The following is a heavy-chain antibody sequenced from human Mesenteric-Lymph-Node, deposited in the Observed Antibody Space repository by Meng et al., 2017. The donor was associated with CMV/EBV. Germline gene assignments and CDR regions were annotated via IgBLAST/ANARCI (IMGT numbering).Heavy chain of an antibody. CDR3: ARAPYSSSTFWYYGMDV. CDR2: IYSGGNT. V-gene: IGHV3-66*02. D-gene: IGHD6-6*01. CDR1: EFTVSGNY. Sequence: ETLSLTCAASEFTVSGNYMNWVRQAPGKGLEWISVIYSGGNTYYADSVKGRFTISRDDSKNTLYLQMNSLRAEDTGVYYCARAPYSSSTFWYYGMDVWGQGTTVTVSS. J-gene: IGHJ6*02.